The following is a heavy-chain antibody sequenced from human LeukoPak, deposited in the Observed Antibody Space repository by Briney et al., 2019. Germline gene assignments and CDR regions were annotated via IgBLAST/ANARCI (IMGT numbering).Heavy chain of an antibody. J-gene: IGHJ4*02. CDR2: IYTSGST. CDR3: AGGGPVRSWYGATANYYFDY. Sequence: SETLSLTCTVSGGSISSYYWSWIRQPAGKGLERIGRIYTSGSTNYNPSLKSRVTMSVDTSKNQFSLKLSSVTAADTAVYYCAGGGPVRSWYGATANYYFDYWGQGTLVTVSS. CDR1: GGSISSYY. V-gene: IGHV4-4*07. D-gene: IGHD6-13*01.